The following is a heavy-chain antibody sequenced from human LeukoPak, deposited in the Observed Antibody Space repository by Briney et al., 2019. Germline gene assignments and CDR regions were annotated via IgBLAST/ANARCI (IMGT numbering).Heavy chain of an antibody. Sequence: SQTLSLTCTVSGGSISSGDYYWSWIRQPPGKGLEWIGYIYYSGSTYYNPSLKSRVTISVDTSKNQFSLKLSSVTAADTAVYYCARDRPGDYPFDYWGQGTLVTVSS. CDR3: ARDRPGDYPFDY. CDR1: GGSISSGDYY. CDR2: IYYSGST. V-gene: IGHV4-30-4*01. D-gene: IGHD4-17*01. J-gene: IGHJ4*02.